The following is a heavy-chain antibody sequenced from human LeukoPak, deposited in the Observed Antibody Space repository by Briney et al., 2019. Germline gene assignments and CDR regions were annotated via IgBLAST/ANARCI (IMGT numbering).Heavy chain of an antibody. Sequence: SETLSLTCTVSGGSISSGGYYWSWIRQHPGKGLEWIGYIYYSGSTYYNPSLKSRVTISVDTSKNQFSLKLSSVTAADTAVYYCARDGPYKYYYDSSGYYSDAFDIWGQGTMVTVSS. CDR2: IYYSGST. CDR1: GGSISSGGYY. D-gene: IGHD3-22*01. V-gene: IGHV4-31*03. J-gene: IGHJ3*02. CDR3: ARDGPYKYYYDSSGYYSDAFDI.